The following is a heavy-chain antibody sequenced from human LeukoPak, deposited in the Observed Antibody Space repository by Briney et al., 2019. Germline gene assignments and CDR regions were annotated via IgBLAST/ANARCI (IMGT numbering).Heavy chain of an antibody. CDR3: ARRDLFYWYFDL. V-gene: IGHV4-59*08. Sequence: SETLSLTCTVSGGPISSYYWSWIRQPPGKGLEWIGYIYYSGSTNYNPSLKSRVTISVDTSKNQFSLRLSSVTAADTAVYYCARRDLFYWYFDLWGRGTLVTASS. J-gene: IGHJ2*01. CDR2: IYYSGST. D-gene: IGHD2-21*01. CDR1: GGPISSYY.